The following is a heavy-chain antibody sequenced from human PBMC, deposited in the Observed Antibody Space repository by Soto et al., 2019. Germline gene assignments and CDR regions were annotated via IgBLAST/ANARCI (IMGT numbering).Heavy chain of an antibody. D-gene: IGHD4-17*01. Sequence: SETLSLTCTVSGGSISSYDWSWIRQPPGKGLEWIGYIYYSGSTNYNPSLKSRVTISVDTSKNQFSLKLSSVTAADTAVYYCARADYGDYGYFDLWGRGTLVTVSS. CDR3: ARADYGDYGYFDL. CDR1: GGSISSYD. CDR2: IYYSGST. V-gene: IGHV4-59*01. J-gene: IGHJ2*01.